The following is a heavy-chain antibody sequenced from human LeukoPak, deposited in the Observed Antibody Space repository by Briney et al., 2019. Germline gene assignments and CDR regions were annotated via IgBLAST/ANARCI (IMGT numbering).Heavy chain of an antibody. V-gene: IGHV1-8*01. J-gene: IGHJ4*02. D-gene: IGHD2-2*01. CDR1: GYTCTSYD. Sequence: ASVKVSCKASGYTCTSYDINWVRQAAGQGLEWMGWMNPNSGNTGYAQKFQGRVTMTRNTSISTAYMELSSLRSEDTAVYYCARCSSTSCYLDYWGQGTLVTVSS. CDR3: ARCSSTSCYLDY. CDR2: MNPNSGNT.